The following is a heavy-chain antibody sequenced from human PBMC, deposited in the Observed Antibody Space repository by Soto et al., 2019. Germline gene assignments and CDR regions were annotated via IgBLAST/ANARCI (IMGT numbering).Heavy chain of an antibody. V-gene: IGHV4-34*01. CDR3: ARDLWGYCGTDCYPLDV. CDR1: GGSFSGYY. D-gene: IGHD2-21*02. J-gene: IGHJ6*02. CDR2: INHSGST. Sequence: ETLSLTCAVYGGSFSGYYWSWIRQPPGKGLEWIGEINHSGSTNYNPSLKSRVTISVDTSKNQFSLKLSSVTAADTAVYYCARDLWGYCGTDCYPLDVWGQGTTVT.